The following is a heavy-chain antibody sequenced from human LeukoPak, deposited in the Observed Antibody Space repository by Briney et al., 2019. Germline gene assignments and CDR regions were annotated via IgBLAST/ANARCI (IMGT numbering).Heavy chain of an antibody. J-gene: IGHJ4*01. D-gene: IGHD3-10*02. CDR1: GFHTCEWY. CDR2: ITSGAGST. Sequence: GGSLSLLCGVSGFHTCEWYVRGIRQSPGKGLEWISYITSGAGSTKYADSVKGRFTISRDKAKNSVAFKVNSPREEDTYVYCWTRERRATYYVFESWGQGALVTVSS. CDR3: TRERRATYYVFES. V-gene: IGHV3-11*01.